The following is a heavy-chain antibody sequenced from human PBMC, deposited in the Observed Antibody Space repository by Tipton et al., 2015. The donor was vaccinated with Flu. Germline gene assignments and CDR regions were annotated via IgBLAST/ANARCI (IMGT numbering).Heavy chain of an antibody. D-gene: IGHD5/OR15-5a*01. CDR3: ARGSGSLYGYPPTWYFDL. CDR2: IYSGGST. J-gene: IGHJ2*01. V-gene: IGHV3-66*01. Sequence: SLRLSCAASGFTVSSNYMSWVRQAPGKGLEWVSVIYSGGSTNYADSVKGRFTISRDNSKNTVFLQMNSLRAEDTAVYYCARGSGSLYGYPPTWYFDLWGRGTLVTVSS. CDR1: GFTVSSNY.